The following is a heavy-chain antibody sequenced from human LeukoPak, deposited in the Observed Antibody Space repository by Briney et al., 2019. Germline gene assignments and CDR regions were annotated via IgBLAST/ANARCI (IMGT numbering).Heavy chain of an antibody. CDR1: GYTFTSYG. CDR2: ISAYNGNT. CDR3: ARDKSFWGIDY. J-gene: IGHJ4*02. Sequence: GASVNVSCKASGYTFTSYGISWVRQAPGQGLEWMGWISAYNGNTNYSQKFQGRVTITRDTSASTAYMELSSLRSEDTAVYYCARDKSFWGIDYWGQGTLVTVSS. V-gene: IGHV1-18*01. D-gene: IGHD7-27*01.